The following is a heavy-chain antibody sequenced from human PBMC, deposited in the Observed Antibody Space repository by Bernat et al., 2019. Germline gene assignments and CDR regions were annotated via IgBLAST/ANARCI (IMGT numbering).Heavy chain of an antibody. CDR3: AKGQAMIVAYYFDY. CDR1: GGSISSSSHY. V-gene: IGHV3-23*01. D-gene: IGHD3-22*01. CDR2: ISGSGGST. J-gene: IGHJ4*02. Sequence: LQLQESGPGLVKPSETLSLTCTVSGGSISSSSHYWGWIRQAPGKGLEWVSAISGSGGSTYYADSVKGRFTISRDNSKNTLYLQMNSLRAEDTAVYYCAKGQAMIVAYYFDYWGQGTLVTVSS.